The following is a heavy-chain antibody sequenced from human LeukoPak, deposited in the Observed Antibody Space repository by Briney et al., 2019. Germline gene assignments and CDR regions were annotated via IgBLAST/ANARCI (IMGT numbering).Heavy chain of an antibody. V-gene: IGHV3-66*01. Sequence: GGSLRLSCAASGFTVKDNFMSWVRQAPGKGLEWVSVLYSGGATYYADSVKGRFTISRDNAKNSLYLQMNSLRAEDTAVYYCARVRYDSGWYDYWGQGALVIVSS. J-gene: IGHJ4*02. CDR2: LYSGGAT. D-gene: IGHD6-19*01. CDR3: ARVRYDSGWYDY. CDR1: GFTVKDNF.